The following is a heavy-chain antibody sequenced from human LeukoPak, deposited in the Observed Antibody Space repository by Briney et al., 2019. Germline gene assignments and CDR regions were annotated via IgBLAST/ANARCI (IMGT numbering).Heavy chain of an antibody. CDR1: GFTFSNAW. CDR3: TTDYPAIAVAGTDY. V-gene: IGHV3-15*01. Sequence: PGGSLRLSCAASGFTFSNAWMSWVRQAPGKGLERVGRIKSKTDGGTTDYAAPVKGRFTISRDDSKNTLYLQMNSLKTEDTAVYYCTTDYPAIAVAGTDYWGQGTLVTVSS. J-gene: IGHJ4*02. D-gene: IGHD6-19*01. CDR2: IKSKTDGGTT.